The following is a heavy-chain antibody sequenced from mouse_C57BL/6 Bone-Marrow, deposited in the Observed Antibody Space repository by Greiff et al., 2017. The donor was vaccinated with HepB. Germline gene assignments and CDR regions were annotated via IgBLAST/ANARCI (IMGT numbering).Heavy chain of an antibody. J-gene: IGHJ1*03. D-gene: IGHD1-2*01. CDR2: IDPSDSYT. CDR1: GYTFTSYW. Sequence: VQLQQPGAELVRPGTSVKLSCKASGYTFTSYWMHWVKQRPGQGLEWIGVIDPSDSYTNYNQKFKGKATLTVDTSSSTAYMQLSSLTSEDSAVYDCARFGYYGAYWYFDVWGTGTTVTVSA. CDR3: ARFGYYGAYWYFDV. V-gene: IGHV1-59*01.